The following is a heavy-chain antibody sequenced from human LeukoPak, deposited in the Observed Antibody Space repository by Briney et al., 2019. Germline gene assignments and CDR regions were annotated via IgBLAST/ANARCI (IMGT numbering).Heavy chain of an antibody. V-gene: IGHV4-4*07. D-gene: IGHD5-24*01. CDR3: ARLRLVEMATIEWYFDL. CDR2: IYTSGST. Sequence: SEALSLTCTVSGGSISSYYWSWIRQPAGKGLEWIGRIYTSGSTNYNPSLKSRVTMSVDTSKNQFSLKLSSVTAAGTAVYYCARLRLVEMATIEWYFDLWGRGTLVTVSS. CDR1: GGSISSYY. J-gene: IGHJ2*01.